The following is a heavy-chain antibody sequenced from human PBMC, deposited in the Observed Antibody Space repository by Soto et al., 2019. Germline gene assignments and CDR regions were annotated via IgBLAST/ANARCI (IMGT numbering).Heavy chain of an antibody. V-gene: IGHV3-23*01. J-gene: IGHJ4*02. D-gene: IGHD3-10*01. CDR2: ISGSGGST. Sequence: EVQLLESGGGLVQPGGSLRLSCAASGFTFSSYAMSWVRQAPGKGLEWVSAISGSGGSTYYADSVKGRFTISRDNSKTTLYLQMNSLRAEDTAVYYCARYRGPVYGYYFDYWGQRTLVTVS. CDR1: GFTFSSYA. CDR3: ARYRGPVYGYYFDY.